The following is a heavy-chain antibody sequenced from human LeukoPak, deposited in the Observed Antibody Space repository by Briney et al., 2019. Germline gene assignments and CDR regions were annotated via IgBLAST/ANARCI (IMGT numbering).Heavy chain of an antibody. CDR2: INPNSGST. J-gene: IGHJ4*02. CDR1: GYTFTGYY. D-gene: IGHD6-19*01. Sequence: ASVKVSCKASGYTFTGYYMHWVRQAPGQGLEWMGRINPNSGSTNYAQKFQGRVTMTRDTSISTAYMELSRLRSDDTAVYYCAREVAVAGNPIDYWGQGTLVTVSS. V-gene: IGHV1-2*06. CDR3: AREVAVAGNPIDY.